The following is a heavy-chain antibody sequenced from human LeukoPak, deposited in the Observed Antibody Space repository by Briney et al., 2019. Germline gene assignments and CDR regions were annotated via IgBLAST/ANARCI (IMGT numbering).Heavy chain of an antibody. V-gene: IGHV4-39*01. Sequence: SETLSLTCTVSDASISSSSDYWGWIRQPPGKGLEWIGNIYYSGSTYYNPSLKSRVTISVDTSKNQFSQRLSSVTAADTAVYFCARYSSSSGWFDPWGQGTLVTVSS. J-gene: IGHJ5*02. CDR3: ARYSSSSGWFDP. CDR1: DASISSSSDY. CDR2: IYYSGST. D-gene: IGHD6-6*01.